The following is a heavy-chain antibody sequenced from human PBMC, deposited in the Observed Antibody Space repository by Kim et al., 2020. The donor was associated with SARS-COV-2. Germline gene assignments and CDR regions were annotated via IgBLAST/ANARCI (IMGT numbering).Heavy chain of an antibody. CDR1: GFTFSNAW. CDR2: IKSKTDGGTT. V-gene: IGHV3-15*01. J-gene: IGHJ5*02. D-gene: IGHD6-19*01. CDR3: TTGPGIAVAGTNWFDP. Sequence: GGSLRLSCAASGFTFSNAWMSWVRQAPGKGLEWVGRIKSKTDGGTTDYATPVKGRFTISRDDSKNTLYLQMNSLKTEDTAVYYCTTGPGIAVAGTNWFDPWGQGTLVTVSS.